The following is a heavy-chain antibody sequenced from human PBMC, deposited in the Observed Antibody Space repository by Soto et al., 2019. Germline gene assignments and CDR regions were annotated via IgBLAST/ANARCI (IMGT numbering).Heavy chain of an antibody. CDR2: ISYDGSNK. Sequence: QVQLVESGGGVVQPGRSLRLSCAASGFTFSSYGMHWVRQAPGKGLEWVAVISYDGSNKYYADSVKGRFTISRDNSKNTLYLQMNSLRAEDTAVYYCAKDINLGWFGELSSTGGYYYYGMDVWGQGTTVTVSS. D-gene: IGHD3-10*01. J-gene: IGHJ6*02. V-gene: IGHV3-30*18. CDR3: AKDINLGWFGELSSTGGYYYYGMDV. CDR1: GFTFSSYG.